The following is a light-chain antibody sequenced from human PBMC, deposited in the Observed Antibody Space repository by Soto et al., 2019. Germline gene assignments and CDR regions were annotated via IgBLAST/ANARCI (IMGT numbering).Light chain of an antibody. V-gene: IGKV3-11*01. J-gene: IGKJ1*01. CDR2: DAS. CDR3: QQYYVSPPT. Sequence: EIVLTQSPATLSLSPGERATLSCRASQSVSSYLAWYQHKPGQAPRLLIYDASNRATGIPARFSGSGSGTDFTLTISSLEPEDVAVYYCQQYYVSPPTFGQGTKVDIK. CDR1: QSVSSY.